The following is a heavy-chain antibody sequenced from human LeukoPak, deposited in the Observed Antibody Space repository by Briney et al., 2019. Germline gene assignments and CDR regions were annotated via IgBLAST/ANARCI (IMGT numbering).Heavy chain of an antibody. CDR2: LSAYNGNT. Sequence: ASVKVSCKASGYTFTSYGISWVRQAPGQGLEWMGWLSAYNGNTNYAQKLQGRVTMTTDTSTSTAYMELRSLRSDDTAVYYCARDTVVVVAATAVSDYWGQGTLVTVSS. V-gene: IGHV1-18*01. CDR1: GYTFTSYG. J-gene: IGHJ4*02. CDR3: ARDTVVVVAATAVSDY. D-gene: IGHD2-15*01.